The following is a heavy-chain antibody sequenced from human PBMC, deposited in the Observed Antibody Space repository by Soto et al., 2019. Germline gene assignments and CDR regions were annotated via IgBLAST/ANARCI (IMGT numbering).Heavy chain of an antibody. Sequence: QVQLVESGGGVVQPGRSLRLSCAASGFTFSSYGMHWVRQAPGKGLEWVAVISYDGSNKYYADSVKGRFTISRDNSKNTLYLQMNSLRAEDTAVYYCAKVEAGGYSYGFIGLGRFDYWGQGTLVTVSS. CDR3: AKVEAGGYSYGFIGLGRFDY. CDR1: GFTFSSYG. J-gene: IGHJ4*02. V-gene: IGHV3-30*18. CDR2: ISYDGSNK. D-gene: IGHD5-18*01.